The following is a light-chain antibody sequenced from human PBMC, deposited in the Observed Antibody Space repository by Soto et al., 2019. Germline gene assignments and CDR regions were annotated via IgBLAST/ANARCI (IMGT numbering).Light chain of an antibody. CDR2: DVH. Sequence: QSVLTQPASVSGSPGQSITLSCTGARTDVDGHDYVSWYQQHPGQAPKLMIFDVHNRPSGVSSRFSGSKSGDTASLTISGLQAEDDGAYYCSSYTASAPFYVFGTGTKVTVL. J-gene: IGLJ1*01. CDR3: SSYTASAPFYV. CDR1: RTDVDGHDY. V-gene: IGLV2-14*03.